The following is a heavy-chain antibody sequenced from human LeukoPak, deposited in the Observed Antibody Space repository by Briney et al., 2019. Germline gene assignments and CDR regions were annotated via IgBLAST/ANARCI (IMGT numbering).Heavy chain of an antibody. Sequence: GESLKISCKGSGYRFTSYWIGWVRQMPGKGLEWMGIIYPADSDTRYSPSFQGQVTISADKSISTAYLQWSSLKVSDTAMYCCASRYSGSYVGYNYWGQGTLVTVSS. D-gene: IGHD1-26*01. V-gene: IGHV5-51*01. CDR3: ASRYSGSYVGYNY. J-gene: IGHJ4*02. CDR1: GYRFTSYW. CDR2: IYPADSDT.